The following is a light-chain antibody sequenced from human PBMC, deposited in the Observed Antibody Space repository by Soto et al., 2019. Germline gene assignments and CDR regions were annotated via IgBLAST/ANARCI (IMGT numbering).Light chain of an antibody. Sequence: QSVLPQPPSVSGAPGQRVTIACTGSSSNIGAGYDVHWYQQLPGTVPKLLIYGDSNRPSGVPDRFSGSKSATSASLAITELQAEDEADYYCQSYDSSRSGYVFGTGTQLTVL. V-gene: IGLV1-40*01. CDR1: SSNIGAGYD. J-gene: IGLJ1*01. CDR3: QSYDSSRSGYV. CDR2: GDS.